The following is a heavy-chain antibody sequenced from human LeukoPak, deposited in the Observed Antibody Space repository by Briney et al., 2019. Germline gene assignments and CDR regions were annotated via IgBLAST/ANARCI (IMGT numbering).Heavy chain of an antibody. V-gene: IGHV1-2*02. D-gene: IGHD5-24*01. CDR3: ARVAGGSMATIRHDAFDI. CDR1: GYTFTGYY. CDR2: INPNSGGT. J-gene: IGHJ3*02. Sequence: ASVKVSCKASGYTFTGYYMHWVRQAPGQGLEWMGWINPNSGGTNYAQKFQGRVTMTRDTSISTAYMELSRLRSDDTAVYYCARVAGGSMATIRHDAFDIWGQGTMVTVSS.